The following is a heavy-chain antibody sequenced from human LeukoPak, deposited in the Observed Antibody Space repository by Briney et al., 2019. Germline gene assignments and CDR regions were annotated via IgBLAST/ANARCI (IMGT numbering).Heavy chain of an antibody. CDR2: ISATDSRP. CDR1: GFTFSIYA. Sequence: GGSLRLSCAASGFTFSIYAMSWVRQAPGKGLEWVSAISATDSRPYYADSVKGRFTISRDNSKSTLYLQLNGLRGEDTAIYYCAKDLSYGFDYWGQGTLVTVSS. D-gene: IGHD5-18*01. CDR3: AKDLSYGFDY. V-gene: IGHV3-23*01. J-gene: IGHJ4*02.